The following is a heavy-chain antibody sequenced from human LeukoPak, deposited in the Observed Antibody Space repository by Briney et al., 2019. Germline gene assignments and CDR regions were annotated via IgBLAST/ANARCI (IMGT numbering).Heavy chain of an antibody. J-gene: IGHJ3*02. Sequence: GGSLRLSCAASGFTFSSDWMAWVRQAPGKGLEWVANIKHDGSKKYYVDSVKGRFTISTDTAKNSLYLQMDSLRAEDTAVYYCARDFNPLYSGTYYDAFDIGGQGTMVTVSS. D-gene: IGHD1-26*01. CDR3: ARDFNPLYSGTYYDAFDI. CDR2: IKHDGSKK. V-gene: IGHV3-7*01. CDR1: GFTFSSDW.